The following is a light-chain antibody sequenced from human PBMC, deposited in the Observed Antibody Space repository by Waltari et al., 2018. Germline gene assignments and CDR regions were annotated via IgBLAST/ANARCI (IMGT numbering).Light chain of an antibody. CDR3: QQRSNWPYT. Sequence: EIVLTQSPATLSLSPGERAPLSCRASQTVETYLAWYQQKPGQAPRLLLFDASSRATGIPAKFSGSGSGTDFTLTVTNLEPEDFAVYYCQQRSNWPYTFGQGTRVEIK. J-gene: IGKJ2*01. V-gene: IGKV3-11*01. CDR1: QTVETY. CDR2: DAS.